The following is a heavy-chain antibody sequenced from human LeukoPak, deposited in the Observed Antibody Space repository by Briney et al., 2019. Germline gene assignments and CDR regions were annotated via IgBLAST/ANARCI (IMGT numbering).Heavy chain of an antibody. Sequence: SQTLSLTCTVSGGSISSGGYYWSWIRQPPGKGLEWIGYIYYSGSTNYNPSLKSRVTISVDTSKNQFSLKLSSVTAADTAVYYCARGGEMLVPAANWFDPWGQGTLVTVSS. CDR2: IYYSGST. V-gene: IGHV4-61*08. CDR1: GGSISSGGYY. D-gene: IGHD2-2*01. J-gene: IGHJ5*02. CDR3: ARGGEMLVPAANWFDP.